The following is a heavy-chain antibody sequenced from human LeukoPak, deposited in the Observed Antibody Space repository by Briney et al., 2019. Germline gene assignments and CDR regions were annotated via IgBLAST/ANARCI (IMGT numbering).Heavy chain of an antibody. CDR1: GFIFEDYG. CDR2: ISSSSSYI. CDR3: ASIDHHVDTATVTYHYYMDV. Sequence: GGSLRLSCAASGFIFEDYGMTWVRQAPGKGLEWVSSISSSSSYIYYADSVKGRFTISRDNAKNSLYLQMNSPRAEDTAVYYCASIDHHVDTATVTYHYYMDVWGKGTTVTVSS. J-gene: IGHJ6*03. D-gene: IGHD5-18*01. V-gene: IGHV3-21*04.